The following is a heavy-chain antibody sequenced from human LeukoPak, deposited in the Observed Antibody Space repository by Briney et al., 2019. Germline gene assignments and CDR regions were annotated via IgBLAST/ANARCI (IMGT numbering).Heavy chain of an antibody. J-gene: IGHJ4*02. CDR2: INPSGGST. CDR1: GYTFTSYY. V-gene: IGHV1-46*01. Sequence: ASVKVSCKASGYTFTSYYMHWVRQAPGQGLEWMGIINPSGGSTSYAQKFQGRVTMTRDTSTSTVYMELSSLRSEDTPVYYCARERGGSGWYEYYFDYWGQGTLVTVSS. CDR3: ARERGGSGWYEYYFDY. D-gene: IGHD6-19*01.